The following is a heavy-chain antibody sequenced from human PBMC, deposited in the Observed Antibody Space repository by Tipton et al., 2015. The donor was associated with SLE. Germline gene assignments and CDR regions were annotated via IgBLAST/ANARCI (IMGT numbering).Heavy chain of an antibody. D-gene: IGHD3-22*01. V-gene: IGHV3-9*01. J-gene: IGHJ3*02. CDR2: LSWNSGSI. CDR1: GFTFDDYA. Sequence: SLRLSCAASGFTFDDYAMHWVRPAPGKGLEWVSGLSWNSGSIGYADSVKGRFTISRDNAKNSLYLQMNSLRAEDTALYYCAGGWEGYDSSGYVVNAFDIWGQGTMVTVSS. CDR3: AGGWEGYDSSGYVVNAFDI.